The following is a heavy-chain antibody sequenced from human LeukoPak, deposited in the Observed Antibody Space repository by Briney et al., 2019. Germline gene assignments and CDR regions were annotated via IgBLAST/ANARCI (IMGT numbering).Heavy chain of an antibody. V-gene: IGHV4-30-2*01. J-gene: IGHJ3*02. CDR3: ASSHSSYDPVAFDI. CDR1: GGSISSGGYY. Sequence: SQTLSLTCTVSGGSISSGGYYWSWIRQPPGKGLEWIGYIYHSGSTYYNPSLKSRVTISVDRSKSQFSLKLSSVTAADTAVYYCASSHSSYDPVAFDIWGQGTMVTVSS. D-gene: IGHD5-12*01. CDR2: IYHSGST.